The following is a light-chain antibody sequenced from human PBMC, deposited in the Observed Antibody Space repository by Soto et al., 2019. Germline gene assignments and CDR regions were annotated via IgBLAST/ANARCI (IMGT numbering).Light chain of an antibody. V-gene: IGLV2-14*01. CDR1: SSDVGGYNY. Sequence: QSALTQPASVSGSPGQSITISCTGTSSDVGGYNYVSWYQQHPGKAPKLMTYDVSNRPSGVSNRFSGSKSGNTASLTISGLQAEDEADYFCHSYASSSTYVFGTATKLTVL. CDR2: DVS. CDR3: HSYASSSTYV. J-gene: IGLJ1*01.